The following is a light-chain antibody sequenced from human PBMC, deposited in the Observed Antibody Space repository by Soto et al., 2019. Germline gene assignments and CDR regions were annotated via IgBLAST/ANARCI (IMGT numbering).Light chain of an antibody. Sequence: DIQMTQSPSTLSASVGDRVTITCRASQSISSWLAWYQQKPGKAPKLLIYDASSLESGVPSRFSGSGSGTEFTLTISSLQPDYFATYYCQEYNSYRWTFGQGTKLDIK. CDR3: QEYNSYRWT. J-gene: IGKJ1*01. CDR2: DAS. CDR1: QSISSW. V-gene: IGKV1-5*01.